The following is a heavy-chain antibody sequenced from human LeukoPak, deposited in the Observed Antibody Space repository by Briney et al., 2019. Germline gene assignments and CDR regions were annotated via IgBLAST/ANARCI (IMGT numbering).Heavy chain of an antibody. CDR3: ASRPAVSTWYGVFDY. V-gene: IGHV4-59*11. Sequence: NPSETLSLTCTVSGGPIDRHYWSWIRQPPGKGLEWIGYVFYPGSTNYNPSLKSRVTMSLDTSRDQFSLRLTSVTAADTAIYYCASRPAVSTWYGVFDYWSQGTLVTVSS. CDR1: GGPIDRHY. J-gene: IGHJ4*02. D-gene: IGHD6-13*01. CDR2: VFYPGST.